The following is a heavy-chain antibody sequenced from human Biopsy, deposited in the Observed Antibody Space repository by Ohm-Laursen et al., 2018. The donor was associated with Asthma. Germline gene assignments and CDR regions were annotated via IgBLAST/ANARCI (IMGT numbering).Heavy chain of an antibody. J-gene: IGHJ4*02. V-gene: IGHV3-11*01. CDR2: INGKSNSI. CDR1: GFTFSDYY. CDR3: ARDSYSSGLYDDFES. D-gene: IGHD6-19*01. Sequence: SLRLSCTASGFTFSDYYMSWIRQAPGKGLEWISNINGKSNSIEYADSVKGRFTISRDNAKNSLYLQMNSLRAEDTAVYYCARDSYSSGLYDDFESWGQGTLVTVSS.